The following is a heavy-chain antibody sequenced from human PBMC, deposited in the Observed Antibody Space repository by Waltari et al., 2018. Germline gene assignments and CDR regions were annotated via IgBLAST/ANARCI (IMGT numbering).Heavy chain of an antibody. Sequence: QLQLQESGPGLVKPSETLSLTCSVSGGSMSDNYIYWGWIRQPPGRELEWIGSISYGGTTYYNPSLESRVTILVDTSKNQFSLKVRSVTAADTAIYFCARQEAAVSKWFDPWGQGILVTVSS. D-gene: IGHD2-15*01. J-gene: IGHJ5*02. CDR3: ARQEAAVSKWFDP. CDR1: GGSMSDNYIY. V-gene: IGHV4-39*01. CDR2: ISYGGTT.